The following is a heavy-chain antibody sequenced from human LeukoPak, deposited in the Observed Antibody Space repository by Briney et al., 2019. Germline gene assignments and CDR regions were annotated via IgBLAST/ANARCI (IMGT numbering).Heavy chain of an antibody. D-gene: IGHD2-15*01. CDR3: ATYCSGGSCYLGHYYYGMDV. V-gene: IGHV1-2*02. Sequence: GASVKVSCKASGYTFTGYYMHWVRQAPGQGLEWMGWINPNSGGTNYAQKFQGRVTMTRDTSINTVYMGLSRLRSDDTAVYFCATYCSGGSCYLGHYYYGMDVWGQGTTVTVSS. CDR2: INPNSGGT. J-gene: IGHJ6*02. CDR1: GYTFTGYY.